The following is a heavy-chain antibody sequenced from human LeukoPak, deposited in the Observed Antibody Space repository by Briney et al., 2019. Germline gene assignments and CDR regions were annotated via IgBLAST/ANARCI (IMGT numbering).Heavy chain of an antibody. CDR1: GGSFGGYY. J-gene: IGHJ5*02. V-gene: IGHV4-34*01. Sequence: SETLSLTCAVYGGSFGGYYWSWIRQPPGKGLEWIGEINHSGSTNYNPSLKSRVTISVDTSKNQFSLKLSSVTAADTAVYYCARIRDLNWFDPWGQGTLVTVSS. CDR2: INHSGST. CDR3: ARIRDLNWFDP.